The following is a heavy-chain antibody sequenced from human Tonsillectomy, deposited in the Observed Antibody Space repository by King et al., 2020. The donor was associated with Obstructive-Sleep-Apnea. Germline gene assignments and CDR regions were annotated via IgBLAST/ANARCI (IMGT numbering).Heavy chain of an antibody. Sequence: QLVQSGAEVKKPGSSVKVSCKASGGTFSSYAISWVRQAPGQGLEWMGGIIPIFGTANYAQRFQGSVTITADESTSTAYMELSSLRSEDTAVYYCARRRYYYGSGGYLWYVDLWGRGTLVTVSS. CDR1: GGTFSSYA. J-gene: IGHJ2*01. D-gene: IGHD3-10*01. CDR3: ARRRYYYGSGGYLWYVDL. V-gene: IGHV1-69*12. CDR2: IIPIFGTA.